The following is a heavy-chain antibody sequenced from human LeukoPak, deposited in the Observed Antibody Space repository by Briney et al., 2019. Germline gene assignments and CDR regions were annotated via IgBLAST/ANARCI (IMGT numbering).Heavy chain of an antibody. V-gene: IGHV4-39*07. D-gene: IGHD3-3*01. CDR1: GDSISSSNYY. Sequence: SETLSLTCTVSGDSISSSNYYWGWIRQPPGKGLEWIGSIPYSGNTYHNPSLKSRVTISVDTSKNQFSLKLSSVTAADTAVYYCARDSYYDFWSGYHDAFDIWGQGTMVTVSS. CDR3: ARDSYYDFWSGYHDAFDI. J-gene: IGHJ3*02. CDR2: IPYSGNT.